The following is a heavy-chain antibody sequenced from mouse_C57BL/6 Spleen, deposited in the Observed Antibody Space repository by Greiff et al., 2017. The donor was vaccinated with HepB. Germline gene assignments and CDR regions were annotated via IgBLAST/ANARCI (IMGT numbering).Heavy chain of an antibody. CDR2: ISDGGSYT. J-gene: IGHJ4*01. V-gene: IGHV5-4*01. CDR1: GFTFSSYA. D-gene: IGHD3-2*02. Sequence: EVQLVESGGGLVKPGGSLKLSCAASGFTFSSYAMSWVRQTPEKRLEWVATISDGGSYTYYPDNVKGRFTISRDNAKNNLYLQMSHLKSEDTAMYYCARVQLRLHAMDYWGQGTSVTVSS. CDR3: ARVQLRLHAMDY.